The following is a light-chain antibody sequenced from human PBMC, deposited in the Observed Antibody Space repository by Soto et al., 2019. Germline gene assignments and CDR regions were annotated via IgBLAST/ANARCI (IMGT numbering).Light chain of an antibody. Sequence: QSALTQPASVSGSPGQSITISCTGTSSDVGGYNCVSWYQQHPGKAPKVMIYEVSQRPSGVPDRFSGSKSGNTASLTISGLQADDEADYYCCSYGGSYTWVFGGGTQLTVL. CDR1: SSDVGGYNC. CDR3: CSYGGSYTWV. J-gene: IGLJ3*02. CDR2: EVS. V-gene: IGLV2-11*01.